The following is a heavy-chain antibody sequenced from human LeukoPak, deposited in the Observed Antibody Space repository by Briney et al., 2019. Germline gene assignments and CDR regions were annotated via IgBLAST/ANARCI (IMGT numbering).Heavy chain of an antibody. J-gene: IGHJ4*02. CDR1: GGTFSSYA. D-gene: IGHD6-6*01. Sequence: SVKVSCKASGGTFSSYAIGWVRQAPGQGLEWMGGIIPIFGTANYAQKFQGRVTITADESTSTAYMELSSLRSEDTAVYYCALTGSDLYSSSGGDYWGQGTLDTVSS. V-gene: IGHV1-69*13. CDR3: ALTGSDLYSSSGGDY. CDR2: IIPIFGTA.